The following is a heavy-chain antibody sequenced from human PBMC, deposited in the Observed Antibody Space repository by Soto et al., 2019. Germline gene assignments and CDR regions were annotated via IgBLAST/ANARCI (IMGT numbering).Heavy chain of an antibody. CDR3: ARTSRTYYGMDV. D-gene: IGHD1-7*01. Sequence: PSETLSLTCAVYGGSFSGYYWSWIRQPPGKGLEWIGEINHSGSTNYNPSLKSRVTISVDTSKNQFSLKLSSVTAADTAVYYCARTSRTYYGMDVWGQGTTVTVYS. J-gene: IGHJ6*02. V-gene: IGHV4-34*01. CDR2: INHSGST. CDR1: GGSFSGYY.